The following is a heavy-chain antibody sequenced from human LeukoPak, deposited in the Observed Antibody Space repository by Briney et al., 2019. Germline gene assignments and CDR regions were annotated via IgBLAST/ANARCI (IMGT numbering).Heavy chain of an antibody. D-gene: IGHD3-3*01. J-gene: IGHJ6*03. CDR1: GYSFTGYW. CDR3: ARHGEQGGDFWSGSPYYYYYYMDV. Sequence: GESLKISCKGSGYSFTGYWIGWVRQMPGKGLEWMGIIYPGDSDTRYSPSFQGQVTISADKSISTAYLQWSSLKASDTAMYYCARHGEQGGDFWSGSPYYYYYYMDVWGKGTTVTVSS. V-gene: IGHV5-51*01. CDR2: IYPGDSDT.